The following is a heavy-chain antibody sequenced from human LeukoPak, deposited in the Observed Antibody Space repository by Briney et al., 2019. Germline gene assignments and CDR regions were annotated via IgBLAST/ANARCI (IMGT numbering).Heavy chain of an antibody. Sequence: SETLSLTCAVSGGSISSGGYSWSWLRQPPGKGLEWIGYIYHSGSTYYNPSLKSRVTISVDRSKNQFSLKLSPVTAADTAVYYCARGIAAAGTSRRNYYFDYWGQRTLVTVSS. V-gene: IGHV4-30-2*01. CDR3: ARGIAAAGTSRRNYYFDY. CDR1: GGSISSGGYS. D-gene: IGHD6-13*01. J-gene: IGHJ4*02. CDR2: IYHSGST.